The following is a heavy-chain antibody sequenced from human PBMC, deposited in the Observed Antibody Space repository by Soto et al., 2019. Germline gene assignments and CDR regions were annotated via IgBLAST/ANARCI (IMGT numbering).Heavy chain of an antibody. V-gene: IGHV1-18*04. CDR2: ISSYNGNT. D-gene: IGHD2-2*01. J-gene: IGHJ5*02. CDR1: GYTFTNCG. CDR3: ARGPRYCSTTTCFSGVTWFDP. Sequence: GASVKVSCKASGYTFTNCGISWVRQAPGQGLQWMGWISSYNGNTNYAQKVQGRVTLTTDSSTSTTYMELRSLRSDDTAVYYCARGPRYCSTTTCFSGVTWFDPWGQGTLVTVSS.